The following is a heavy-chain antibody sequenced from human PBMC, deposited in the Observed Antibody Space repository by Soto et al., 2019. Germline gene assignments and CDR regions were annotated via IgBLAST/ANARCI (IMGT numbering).Heavy chain of an antibody. V-gene: IGHV3-21*01. CDR3: ARDERYCSGGSCLRS. CDR1: GFTFSSYS. CDR2: ISSSSSYI. J-gene: IGHJ4*02. Sequence: EVRLVESGGGLVKPGGSLRLSCAASGFTFSSYSMNWVRQAPGKGLEWVSSISSSSSYIYYADSVKGRFTISRDNAKNSLYLQMNSLRAEDTAVYYCARDERYCSGGSCLRSWGQGTLVTVSS. D-gene: IGHD2-15*01.